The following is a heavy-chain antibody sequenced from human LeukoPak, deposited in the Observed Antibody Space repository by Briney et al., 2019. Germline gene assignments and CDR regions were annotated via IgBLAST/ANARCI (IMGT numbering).Heavy chain of an antibody. V-gene: IGHV3-30*03. CDR3: AISNYYYYYAMDV. CDR1: GFIFSSHG. D-gene: IGHD4-11*01. Sequence: GGSLRLSCVASGFIFSSHGMHWVRQAPGKGLEWVAVISYDGSNKYYADSVKGRFTISRDNSKNTLYLQMNSLRAEDTAVYYCAISNYYYYYAMDVWGQGTTVTVSS. CDR2: ISYDGSNK. J-gene: IGHJ6*02.